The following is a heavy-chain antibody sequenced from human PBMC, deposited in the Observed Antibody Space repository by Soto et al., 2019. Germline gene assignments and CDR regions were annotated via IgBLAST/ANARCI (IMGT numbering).Heavy chain of an antibody. Sequence: SETLSLTCTVSGGSISSGDYYWSWIRQPPGKGLEWIGYIYYSGSTYYNPSLKSRVTISVDTSKNQFSLNLSSVTDADTAVYYCARVDYGYSESLFAYWGQGTLATVSS. CDR1: GGSISSGDYY. D-gene: IGHD3-16*01. V-gene: IGHV4-30-4*01. J-gene: IGHJ4*02. CDR3: ARVDYGYSESLFAY. CDR2: IYYSGST.